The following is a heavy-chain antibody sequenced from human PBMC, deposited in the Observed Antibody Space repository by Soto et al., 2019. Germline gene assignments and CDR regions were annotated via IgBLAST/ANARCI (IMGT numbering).Heavy chain of an antibody. CDR3: ARDQEPSTLYYDYYYMDV. J-gene: IGHJ6*03. CDR1: GYTFTSYY. V-gene: IGHV1-46*03. CDR2: INPSGGST. Sequence: QVQLVQSGAEVKKPGASVTVSCKASGYTFTSYYIHWVRQAPGQGLEWMGIINPSGGSTSYAQKFQGRVTMTRDTSTSTVYMEVGGLRSEDTAVYYCARDQEPSTLYYDYYYMDVWGKGTTFTVSS.